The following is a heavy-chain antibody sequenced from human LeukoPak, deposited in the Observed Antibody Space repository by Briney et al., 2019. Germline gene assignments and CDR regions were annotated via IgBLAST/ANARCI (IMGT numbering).Heavy chain of an antibody. V-gene: IGHV3-23*01. CDR2: VSGSGGNT. CDR3: AKSLAVPGSPDQ. CDR1: GFTFTYSA. Sequence: GGSLRLSCAASGFTFTYSAMTWVRQAPGKGLEWVSTVSGSGGNTYYADSVKGRFTISRDNSENTVSLQMNSLRAQDTAVYCCAKSLAVPGSPDQWGQGTLVTVSS. D-gene: IGHD6-19*01. J-gene: IGHJ4*02.